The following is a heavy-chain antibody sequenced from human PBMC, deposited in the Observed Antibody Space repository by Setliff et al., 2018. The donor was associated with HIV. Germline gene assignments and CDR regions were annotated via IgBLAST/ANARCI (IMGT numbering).Heavy chain of an antibody. CDR2: ISWDSGNI. CDR3: AKDSPWKGFTYTHGYLEQ. D-gene: IGHD3-16*01. CDR1: GFTFDDYA. Sequence: GGSLRLSCAASGFTFDDYAMHWVRQAPGKGLEWVSGISWDSGNIGYADSVNGRFTVSRDNAKNHLYLEMNSLTEEDTAVYFCAKDSPWKGFTYTHGYLEQWGQGTLVTVSS. V-gene: IGHV3-9*01. J-gene: IGHJ1*01.